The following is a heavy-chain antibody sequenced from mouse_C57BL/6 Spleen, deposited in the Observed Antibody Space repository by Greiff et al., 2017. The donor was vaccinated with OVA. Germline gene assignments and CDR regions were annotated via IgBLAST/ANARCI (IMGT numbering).Heavy chain of an antibody. D-gene: IGHD2-2*01. CDR3: ARWDGYDDEDYFDY. CDR1: GYTFTSYW. CDR2: IDPSDSYT. Sequence: QVQLQQPGAELVMPGASVKLSCKASGYTFTSYWLHWVKQRPGQGLEWIGEIDPSDSYTNYNQKFKGKSTLTVDKSSSTAYMQLSSLTSEDSAVYYCARWDGYDDEDYFDYWGQGTTLTVSS. V-gene: IGHV1-69*01. J-gene: IGHJ2*01.